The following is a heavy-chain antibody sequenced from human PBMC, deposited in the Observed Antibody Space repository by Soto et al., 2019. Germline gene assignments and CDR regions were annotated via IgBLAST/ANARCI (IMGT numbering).Heavy chain of an antibody. CDR1: GFTFSNAW. Sequence: PGGSLRLSCAASGFTFSNAWMNWVRQAPGKGLEWVGRIKSKTDGGTTDYAAPVKGRFTISRDDSKNTLYLQMNSLRAEDTAVYYCVTLGGFGELDSWFDPWGQGTLVTVSS. D-gene: IGHD3-10*01. CDR2: IKSKTDGGTT. J-gene: IGHJ5*02. V-gene: IGHV3-15*07. CDR3: VTLGGFGELDSWFDP.